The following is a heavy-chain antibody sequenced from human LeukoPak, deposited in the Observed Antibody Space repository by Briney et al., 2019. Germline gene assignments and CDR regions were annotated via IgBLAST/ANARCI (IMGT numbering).Heavy chain of an antibody. CDR1: GFTFSSYG. D-gene: IGHD5-18*01. CDR2: FSGSTGST. Sequence: AGGSLRLSCAASGFTFSSYGMSWVRQAPGKGLEWVSSFSGSTGSTYYADSVKGRFTISRDNPKNRLYLQMNSPRAEDTAVYYCAKDLTWIQLWLHGYWGQGTLVTVSS. CDR3: AKDLTWIQLWLHGY. V-gene: IGHV3-23*01. J-gene: IGHJ4*02.